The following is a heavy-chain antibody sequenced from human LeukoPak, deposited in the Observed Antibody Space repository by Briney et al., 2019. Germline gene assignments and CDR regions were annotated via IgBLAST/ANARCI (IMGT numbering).Heavy chain of an antibody. D-gene: IGHD3-10*01. J-gene: IGHJ4*02. CDR2: IYLVDSDT. Sequence: GESLKISCKGSGYSFTDSWIAWVRQMPGKGLEWMGLIYLVDSDTRYRPSFQGQVTISADKSISTAYLQWSGLKASDTSMYYCARYYYGSGSYYNFDYWGQGTLVTVSS. CDR3: ARYYYGSGSYYNFDY. V-gene: IGHV5-51*01. CDR1: GYSFTDSW.